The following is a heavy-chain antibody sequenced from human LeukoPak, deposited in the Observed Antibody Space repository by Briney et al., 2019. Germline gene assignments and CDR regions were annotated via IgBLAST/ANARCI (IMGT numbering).Heavy chain of an antibody. J-gene: IGHJ6*03. D-gene: IGHD2-15*01. CDR2: TYYRSKWYN. Sequence: SQTLSLTCAISGDSVSSNSAAWNWIRQSPSRGLEWLGRTYYRSKWYNDYAVSVKSRITINPDTSKNQFSLQLNSVTPEDTAVYYCASTLCSDDNCYFDYYYYMDVWGKGTTVTISS. V-gene: IGHV6-1*01. CDR3: ASTLCSDDNCYFDYYYYMDV. CDR1: GDSVSSNSAA.